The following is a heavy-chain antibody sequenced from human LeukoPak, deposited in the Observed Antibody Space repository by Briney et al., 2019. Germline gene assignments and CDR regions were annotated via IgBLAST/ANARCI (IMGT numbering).Heavy chain of an antibody. CDR3: ARGLQSSGYAFDI. V-gene: IGHV6-1*01. CDR2: KHYRSKWYN. CDR1: GDSFSSNSAA. D-gene: IGHD6-19*01. J-gene: IGHJ3*02. Sequence: SQTLSLTCAISGDSFSSNSAAWNWIRQSPSRGLEWLGRKHYRSKWYNDYAVSVKGRITINPDTSKNQFSLQLNSVTPEDTAVYYCARGLQSSGYAFDIWGQGTMVTVSS.